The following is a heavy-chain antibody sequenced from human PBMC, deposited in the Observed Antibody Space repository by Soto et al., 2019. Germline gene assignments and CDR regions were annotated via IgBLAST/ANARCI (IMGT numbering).Heavy chain of an antibody. CDR2: ISGSGGTI. CDR3: AKYYYDRSGSPLAFDY. Sequence: EVQLLESGGGLVQPGGSLRLSCAASGFTFSKYALSWVRQAPGKGLEWVSAISGSGGTIHYADSVKGRVTISRDNSKDTVFLQMNSLRAEDTAVYSCAKYYYDRSGSPLAFDYWGQGTLVTVSS. D-gene: IGHD3-22*01. CDR1: GFTFSKYA. J-gene: IGHJ4*02. V-gene: IGHV3-23*01.